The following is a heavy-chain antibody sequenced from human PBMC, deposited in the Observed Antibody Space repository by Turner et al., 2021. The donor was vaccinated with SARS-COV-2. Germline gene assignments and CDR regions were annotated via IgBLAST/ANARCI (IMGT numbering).Heavy chain of an antibody. J-gene: IGHJ4*02. Sequence: EVQLVESGGGLVQPGGSLRLSCAASGFTFSSSWMSWVRQAQGKGLEWVANIKQDGSEKYYVDSVKGRFTISRDNAKNSLYLQMNSLRAEDTAVYYCARMELLFTGFDYWGQGTLVTVSS. CDR3: ARMELLFTGFDY. CDR1: GFTFSSSW. V-gene: IGHV3-7*01. D-gene: IGHD1-7*01. CDR2: IKQDGSEK.